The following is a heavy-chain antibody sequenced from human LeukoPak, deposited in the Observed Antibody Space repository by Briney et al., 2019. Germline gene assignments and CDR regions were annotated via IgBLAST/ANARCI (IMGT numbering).Heavy chain of an antibody. V-gene: IGHV4-34*01. CDR3: ARGSIYYGDSSAYFDY. Sequence: SETLSLTRAVSSESFRGYFWTDIRQPPAGGVQWIGDINHRGSTNYNPSLKSRVTISVDTSKNQFSLRLTSVTAADTAVYYCARGSIYYGDSSAYFDYGGQGSLVTVSS. CDR2: INHRGST. J-gene: IGHJ4*02. CDR1: SESFRGYF. D-gene: IGHD3-22*01.